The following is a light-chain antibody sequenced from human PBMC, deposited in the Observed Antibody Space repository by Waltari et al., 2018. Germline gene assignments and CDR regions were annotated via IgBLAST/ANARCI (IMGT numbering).Light chain of an antibody. CDR2: DDS. Sequence: SYVLTQPPSVSVAPGKTARITRGGNNIGSKSVHWYQQNPGQAPVLVVYDDSDRPSGIPERFSGSNSGNTATLTISRVEAGDEADYYCQVWDSSSDHPGVFGGGTKLTVL. V-gene: IGLV3-21*03. J-gene: IGLJ2*01. CDR1: NIGSKS. CDR3: QVWDSSSDHPGV.